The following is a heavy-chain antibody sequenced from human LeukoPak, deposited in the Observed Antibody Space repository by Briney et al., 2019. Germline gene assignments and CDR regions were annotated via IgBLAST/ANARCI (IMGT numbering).Heavy chain of an antibody. D-gene: IGHD5-24*01. J-gene: IGHJ4*02. CDR1: GGSISSGNYY. V-gene: IGHV4-39*01. CDR3: ASSPRMATSHFDY. Sequence: SETLSLTCTVSGGSISSGNYYWGWIRQTTGKGLEWIGNIYYSGSTYCNPSLKSRVTISVDTSKNQFSLKLSSVTAADTAVYFCASSPRMATSHFDYWGQGTLVTVSS. CDR2: IYYSGST.